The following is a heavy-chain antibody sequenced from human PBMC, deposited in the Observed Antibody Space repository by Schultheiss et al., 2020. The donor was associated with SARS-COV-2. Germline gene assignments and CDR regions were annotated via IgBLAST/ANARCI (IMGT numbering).Heavy chain of an antibody. D-gene: IGHD2-2*02. Sequence: SETLSLTCTVSGGSISSTDHYWAWIRQLPGKGPEWIGSVYYSGSTYSDPSLKSRVTISVYTSKNQFSLKLAPVTAADTAVYYCARDLVVPAAIDPTWFYPPHDAFDIWGQGTMVTVSS. CDR2: VYYSGST. V-gene: IGHV4-39*07. CDR3: ARDLVVPAAIDPTWFYPPHDAFDI. J-gene: IGHJ3*02. CDR1: GGSISSTDHY.